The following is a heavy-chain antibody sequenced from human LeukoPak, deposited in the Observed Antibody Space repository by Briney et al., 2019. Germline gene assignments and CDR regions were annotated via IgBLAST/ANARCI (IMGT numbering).Heavy chain of an antibody. CDR3: ARARDYASLWWFDP. J-gene: IGHJ5*02. D-gene: IGHD4-17*01. Sequence: PGGSLRLSCAASGFTFSSYAMHWVRQAPGKGLEWVAVISYDGSNKYHADSVKGRFTISRDNSKNTLYLQMNSLRAEDTAVYYCARARDYASLWWFDPWGQGTLVTVSS. V-gene: IGHV3-30*04. CDR1: GFTFSSYA. CDR2: ISYDGSNK.